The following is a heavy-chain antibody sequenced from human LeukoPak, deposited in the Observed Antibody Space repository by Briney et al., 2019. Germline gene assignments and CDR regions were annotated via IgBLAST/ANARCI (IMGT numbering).Heavy chain of an antibody. D-gene: IGHD3-9*01. J-gene: IGHJ4*02. CDR3: AKDRGLRYFDWNDY. Sequence: PGRSLRLSRAASGFTFDDYAMPWVRHAPGKGLEWVSGISWNSGSIGYADSVKGRFTISRDNAKNSLYLQMNSLRAEDTALYYCAKDRGLRYFDWNDYWGQGTLVTVSS. CDR2: ISWNSGSI. CDR1: GFTFDDYA. V-gene: IGHV3-9*01.